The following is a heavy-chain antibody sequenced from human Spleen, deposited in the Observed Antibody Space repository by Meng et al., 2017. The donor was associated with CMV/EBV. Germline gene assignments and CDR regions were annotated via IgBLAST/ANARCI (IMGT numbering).Heavy chain of an antibody. D-gene: IGHD1-26*01. CDR2: IIPIFGTA. CDR3: ARGYSGSRNFDY. Sequence: SVKVSCKASGGTFSSYAISWVRQAPGQGLEWMGGIIPIFGTANYAQKFQGRVTITTDESTSTAYMELSSLRSDDTAVYYCARGYSGSRNFDYWGQGTLVTVSS. J-gene: IGHJ4*02. V-gene: IGHV1-69*05. CDR1: GGTFSSYA.